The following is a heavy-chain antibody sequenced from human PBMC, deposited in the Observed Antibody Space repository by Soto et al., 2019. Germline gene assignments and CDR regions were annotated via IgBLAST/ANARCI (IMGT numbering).Heavy chain of an antibody. Sequence: QVRLQQWGTGLLKSSETLSLTCAVYGGSFSGYYWSWLRQPPGKGLEWIGEINHSGITNYNPSLKSRVTTSVDTSNNQFSLKLTSITAADTGVYYCATANWSHHYFGPWGQGTLVTVSS. CDR1: GGSFSGYY. V-gene: IGHV4-34*01. CDR3: ATANWSHHYFGP. J-gene: IGHJ5*02. D-gene: IGHD1-1*01. CDR2: INHSGIT.